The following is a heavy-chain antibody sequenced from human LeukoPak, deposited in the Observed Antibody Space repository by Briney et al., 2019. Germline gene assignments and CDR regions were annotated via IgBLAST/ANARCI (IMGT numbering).Heavy chain of an antibody. V-gene: IGHV1-24*01. CDR3: ATATGYYGSGSYYLFDY. J-gene: IGHJ4*02. CDR2: FDPEDGET. CDR1: GYTFTGYF. Sequence: ASVKVSCKASGYTFTGYFMHWVRQAPGQGLEWMGGFDPEDGETIYAQKFQGRVTMTEDTSTDTAYMELSSLRSEDTAVYYCATATGYYGSGSYYLFDYWGQGTLVTVSS. D-gene: IGHD3-10*01.